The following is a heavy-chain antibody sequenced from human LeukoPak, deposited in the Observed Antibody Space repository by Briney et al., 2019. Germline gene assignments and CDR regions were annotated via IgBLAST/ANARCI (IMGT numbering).Heavy chain of an antibody. D-gene: IGHD6-13*01. CDR1: GFTFSNAW. Sequence: KAGGSLRLSCAASGFTFSNAWMNWVRQAPGKGLEWVGRIKSKTDGGTTDYAAPVKGRFTISRDDSKNTLYLQMNSLKTEDTAVYYCTTGGGSSSWYYYYYYGMDVWGQGTTVTVSS. CDR2: IKSKTDGGTT. V-gene: IGHV3-15*07. J-gene: IGHJ6*02. CDR3: TTGGGSSSWYYYYYYGMDV.